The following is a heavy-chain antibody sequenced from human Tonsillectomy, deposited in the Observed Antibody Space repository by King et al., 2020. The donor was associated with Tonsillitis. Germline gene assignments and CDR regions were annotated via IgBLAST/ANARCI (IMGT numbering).Heavy chain of an antibody. Sequence: QLVQSGAEVKKPGSSVKVSCKASGGTFSSYAISWVLQASGQVLEWIGGIIPIFDSTSYAQKFQGRVKITADESTSTAYIELSSLRSEDTAVYYCARESFGTSFDPWGQGTLVTVSS. V-gene: IGHV1-69*01. CDR1: GGTFSSYA. CDR2: IIPIFDST. J-gene: IGHJ5*02. CDR3: ARESFGTSFDP. D-gene: IGHD3-16*01.